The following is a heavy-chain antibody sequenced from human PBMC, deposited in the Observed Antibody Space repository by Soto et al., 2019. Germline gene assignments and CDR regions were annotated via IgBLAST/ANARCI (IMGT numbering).Heavy chain of an antibody. V-gene: IGHV1-69*01. CDR2: IIPIFGTA. Sequence: QVQLVQSGAEVKKPGSSVKVSCKASGGTFSSYAISWVRQAPGQGLEWMGGIIPIFGTANYAQKFQGRVTNTADESTSTAYMELSSLRSEDTAVYYCARDTLTIVGATTYYYYYGMDVWGQGTTVTVSS. J-gene: IGHJ6*02. CDR1: GGTFSSYA. CDR3: ARDTLTIVGATTYYYYYGMDV. D-gene: IGHD1-26*01.